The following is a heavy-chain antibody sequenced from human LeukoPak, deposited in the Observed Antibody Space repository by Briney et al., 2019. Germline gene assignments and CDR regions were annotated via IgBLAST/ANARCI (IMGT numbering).Heavy chain of an antibody. D-gene: IGHD3-16*01. CDR2: ISHDGSNK. CDR3: VRGGVDY. V-gene: IGHV3-30*03. Sequence: HPGRSLRLSCAASGFTFSSYGMHWVREAPGKGLEWVAVISHDGSNKYYADSVKGRFTISRDNARNTLFLQMNSLRAEDSAVYYCVRGGVDYWGQGTLVTVSS. J-gene: IGHJ4*02. CDR1: GFTFSSYG.